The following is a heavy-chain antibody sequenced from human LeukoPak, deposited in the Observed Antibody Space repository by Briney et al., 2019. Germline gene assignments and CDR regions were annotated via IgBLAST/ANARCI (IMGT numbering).Heavy chain of an antibody. CDR3: ARESPYDYVWGSYRPYNWFDP. J-gene: IGHJ5*02. Sequence: SVKVSCKASGGTFSSYAISWVRQAPGQGLEWMGGIIPIFGTANYAQEFQGRVTITTDESTSTAYMELSSLRSEDTAVYYCARESPYDYVWGSYRPYNWFDPWGQGTLVTVSS. CDR2: IIPIFGTA. V-gene: IGHV1-69*05. D-gene: IGHD3-16*02. CDR1: GGTFSSYA.